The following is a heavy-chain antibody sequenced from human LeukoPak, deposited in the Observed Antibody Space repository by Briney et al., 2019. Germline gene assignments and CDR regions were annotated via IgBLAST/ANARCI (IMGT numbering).Heavy chain of an antibody. Sequence: SETLSLTRTVSGGSISSYYWSWIRQPPGKGLEWTGYIYYSGSTNYNPSLKSRVTISVDTSKNQFSLKLSSVTAADTAVYYCARQRGYYYGMDVWGQGTTVTVSS. CDR1: GGSISSYY. J-gene: IGHJ6*02. CDR3: ARQRGYYYGMDV. CDR2: IYYSGST. V-gene: IGHV4-59*08.